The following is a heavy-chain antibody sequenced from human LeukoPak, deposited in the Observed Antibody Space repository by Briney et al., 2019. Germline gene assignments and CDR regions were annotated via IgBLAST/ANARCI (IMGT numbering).Heavy chain of an antibody. Sequence: ASVKVSCKASGYTFTSYGISWVRQSPGQGLEWMGWISAYNGNTNYAQKLQGRVTMTTDTSTSTAYMELRSLRSDDTAVYYCARGYCGGDCYSISDAFDIWGQGTMVTVSS. D-gene: IGHD2-21*02. CDR1: GYTFTSYG. CDR2: ISAYNGNT. V-gene: IGHV1-18*01. CDR3: ARGYCGGDCYSISDAFDI. J-gene: IGHJ3*02.